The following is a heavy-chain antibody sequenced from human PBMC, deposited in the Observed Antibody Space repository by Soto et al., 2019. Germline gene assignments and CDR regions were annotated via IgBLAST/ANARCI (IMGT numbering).Heavy chain of an antibody. CDR2: IYYSGST. D-gene: IGHD2-15*01. J-gene: IGHJ6*02. Sequence: SETRYPACTVPGCSISRSRYFWGGFRLPPGKGLEWIGNIYYSGSTYYNPSLKSRVNISVDTSKNQFSLKLSSVTAADTAVYYCARLGRDIVVVVTADYGMDVWGQGTTVT. V-gene: IGHV4-39*01. CDR1: GCSISRSRYF. CDR3: ARLGRDIVVVVTADYGMDV.